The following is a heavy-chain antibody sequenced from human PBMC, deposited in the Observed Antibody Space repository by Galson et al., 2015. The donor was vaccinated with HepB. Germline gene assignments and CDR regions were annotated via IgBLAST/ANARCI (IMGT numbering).Heavy chain of an antibody. Sequence: SLRLSCAASGFTFSSYSMNWVRQAPGKGLEWVSYISSSSSTIYYADSVKGRFTISRDNAKNSLYLQMNSLRAEDTAVYYCARDLDYGDYGWFDPWGQGTLVTVSS. CDR3: ARDLDYGDYGWFDP. CDR2: ISSSSSTI. J-gene: IGHJ5*02. V-gene: IGHV3-48*04. D-gene: IGHD4-17*01. CDR1: GFTFSSYS.